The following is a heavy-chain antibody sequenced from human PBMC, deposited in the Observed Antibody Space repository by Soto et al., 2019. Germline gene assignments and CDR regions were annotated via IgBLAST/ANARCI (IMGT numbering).Heavy chain of an antibody. D-gene: IGHD6-6*01. Sequence: QVQLAQSGAEVRKPGSSVKVSCKASGDTLIISAITWVRQAPGQGLEWVGGLVPFFGKSKYGPKFEGRVTFTADESTRTAYMELSHLTSDDTAVYYCARDLGGAAPVDYWGQGTLVTVSS. J-gene: IGHJ4*02. V-gene: IGHV1-69*01. CDR1: GDTLIISA. CDR2: LVPFFGKS. CDR3: ARDLGGAAPVDY.